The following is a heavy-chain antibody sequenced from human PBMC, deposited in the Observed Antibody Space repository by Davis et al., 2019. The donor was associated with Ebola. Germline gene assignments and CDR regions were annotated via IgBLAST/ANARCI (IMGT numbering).Heavy chain of an antibody. CDR2: INPSGGST. D-gene: IGHD3-3*01. J-gene: IGHJ5*02. CDR1: GYTFTSYY. V-gene: IGHV1-46*01. Sequence: ASVKVSCKASGYTFTSYYMHWVRQAPGQGLEWMGIINPSGGSTSYAQKFQGRVTMTRDTSTSTVYMELSSLRSEDTAVYYCARGPYDFWSGPPPSDWFDPWGQGTLVTVSS. CDR3: ARGPYDFWSGPPPSDWFDP.